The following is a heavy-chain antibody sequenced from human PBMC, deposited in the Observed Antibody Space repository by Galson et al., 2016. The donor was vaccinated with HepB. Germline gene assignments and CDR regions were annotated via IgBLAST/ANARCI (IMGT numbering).Heavy chain of an antibody. CDR1: GGSLSGSY. CDR2: IYYSGST. J-gene: IGHJ6*02. V-gene: IGHV4-59*01. D-gene: IGHD2-2*01. CDR3: ARSGTSTSWLYYYYGMDV. Sequence: ETLSLTCTVSGGSLSGSYWNWTRQPPGKGLEWIGYIYYSGSTNYNPSLKSRVTMSLDISKNQFSLKLSSVTAADTAVYYCARSGTSTSWLYYYYGMDVWGQGTTVTVPS.